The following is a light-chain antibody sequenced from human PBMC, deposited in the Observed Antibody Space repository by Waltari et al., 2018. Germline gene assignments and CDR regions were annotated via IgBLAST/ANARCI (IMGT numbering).Light chain of an antibody. Sequence: DIVMTQSPDSLAVSLGARATINCQSSRTVLYDSNNKNYLAWYQQKPGQPPNLLIYWASTRKSGVPDRFSGSGSGTDFTLTISTLQAEDVAVYYCHQYYNTPYSYGQGTKLEIK. J-gene: IGKJ2*03. CDR1: RTVLYDSNNKNY. V-gene: IGKV4-1*01. CDR2: WAS. CDR3: HQYYNTPYS.